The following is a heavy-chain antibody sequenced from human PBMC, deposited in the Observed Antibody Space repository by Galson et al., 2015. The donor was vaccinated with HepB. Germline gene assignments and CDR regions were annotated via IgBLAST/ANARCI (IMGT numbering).Heavy chain of an antibody. CDR1: GFTFSSYA. Sequence: SLRLSCAASGFTFSSYAMHWVRQAPGKGLEYVSAISSNGGSTYYADSVKGRFTISRDNSKYTLYLQMSSLRAEDTAVYYCVKDGGDIVVIEFDYWGQGTLVTVSS. V-gene: IGHV3-64D*06. CDR2: ISSNGGST. J-gene: IGHJ4*02. D-gene: IGHD2-15*01. CDR3: VKDGGDIVVIEFDY.